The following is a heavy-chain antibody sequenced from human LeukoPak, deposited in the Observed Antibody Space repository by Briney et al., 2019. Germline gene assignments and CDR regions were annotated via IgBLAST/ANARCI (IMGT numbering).Heavy chain of an antibody. V-gene: IGHV4-39*02. CDR1: GGSISSSSYY. D-gene: IGHD6-19*01. CDR3: ARDPENSGWQKGY. Sequence: SETLSLTCTVSGGSISSSSYYWGWIRQPPGKGLEWIGSIYYSGSTYYNPSLKSRVTISVDTSKNQFSLKLSSVTAADTAVYYCARDPENSGWQKGYWGQGTLVTVSS. CDR2: IYYSGST. J-gene: IGHJ4*02.